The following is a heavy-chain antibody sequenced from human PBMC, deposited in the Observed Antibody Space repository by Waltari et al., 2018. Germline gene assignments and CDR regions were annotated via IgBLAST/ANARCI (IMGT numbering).Heavy chain of an antibody. D-gene: IGHD3-9*01. J-gene: IGHJ4*02. CDR3: ARGRLVNY. CDR1: GGSFSCYH. Sequence: VKLQQRGAALLEPSNILSLTCAGYGGSFSCYHWSWSRQPPGKGLEGIGEINPSGRTNYNPSLKRRVTISVDTSKNQFSLKLSSVTAADTAVYYCARGRLVNYWGQGTLVTVSS. V-gene: IGHV4-34*01. CDR2: INPSGRT.